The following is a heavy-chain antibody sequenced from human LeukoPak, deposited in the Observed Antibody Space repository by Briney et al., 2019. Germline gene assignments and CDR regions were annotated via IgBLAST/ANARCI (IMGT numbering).Heavy chain of an antibody. Sequence: PSETLSLTCTVSGGSINNGGYYWSWIRQHPGKGLEWIGYIYYSGSSYYNPSLRSRVTISVDTSKNHFSLKLSSVTAADTAVYYCARDFLRDYGDPFDSWGQGTLVTVSS. J-gene: IGHJ4*02. CDR1: GGSINNGGYY. D-gene: IGHD4-17*01. V-gene: IGHV4-31*03. CDR2: IYYSGSS. CDR3: ARDFLRDYGDPFDS.